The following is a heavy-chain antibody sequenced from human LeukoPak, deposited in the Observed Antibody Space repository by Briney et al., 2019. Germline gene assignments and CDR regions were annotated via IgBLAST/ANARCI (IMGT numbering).Heavy chain of an antibody. D-gene: IGHD6-13*01. J-gene: IGHJ3*02. CDR3: ARVGSSWYGEAFDI. Sequence: ASVKVSCKASGYTFTSYDINWVRQATGQGLEWMGWMNPNSGNTGYAQKFQGRVTITRNTSISTAYMELSSLRSEDTAVYYCARVGSSWYGEAFDIWGQGTMVTVSS. CDR1: GYTFTSYD. CDR2: MNPNSGNT. V-gene: IGHV1-8*03.